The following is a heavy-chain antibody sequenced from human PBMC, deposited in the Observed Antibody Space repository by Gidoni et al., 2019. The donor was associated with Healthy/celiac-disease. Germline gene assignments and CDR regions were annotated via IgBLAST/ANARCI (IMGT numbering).Heavy chain of an antibody. CDR3: VVGASFDY. CDR2: ISYDGSNK. CDR1: GFTFSSYG. Sequence: QVQLVESGGGVVQPGRSLRLSCAAPGFTFSSYGMHWVRQAPGKGLEWVAVISYDGSNKYYADSVKGRFTISRDNSKNTLYLQMSSLRAEDTAVYYCVVGASFDYWGQGTLVTVSS. V-gene: IGHV3-30*03. J-gene: IGHJ4*02. D-gene: IGHD1-26*01.